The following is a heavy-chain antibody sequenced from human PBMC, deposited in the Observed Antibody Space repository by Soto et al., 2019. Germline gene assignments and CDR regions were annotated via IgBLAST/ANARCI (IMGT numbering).Heavy chain of an antibody. D-gene: IGHD3-10*01. J-gene: IGHJ4*02. V-gene: IGHV4-31*03. CDR1: GGSISSGGYY. CDR2: IYYSGST. Sequence: QVQLQESGPGLVKPSQTLSLTCTVSGGSISSGGYYWSWIRQHPGKGLEWIGYIYYSGSTYYNPSLKSRVTISVDTSKNQFSLKLSSVTAADTAVYYCARDRGVLGHDMYYFDYWGQGTLVTVSS. CDR3: ARDRGVLGHDMYYFDY.